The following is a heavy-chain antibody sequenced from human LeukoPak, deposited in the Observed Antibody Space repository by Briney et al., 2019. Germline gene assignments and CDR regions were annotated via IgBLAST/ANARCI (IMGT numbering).Heavy chain of an antibody. CDR2: FDPGDAET. Sequence: ASVKVSCKVYGYTLTELSMHWVRQAPGKGLEWMGGFDPGDAETIYAQKFQDRVTMTGDTSTDTAYMELSSLRSEDTAVYYCAAGGVYDLLRYWGQGALVTVSS. J-gene: IGHJ4*02. D-gene: IGHD5/OR15-5a*01. V-gene: IGHV1-24*01. CDR3: AAGGVYDLLRY. CDR1: GYTLTELS.